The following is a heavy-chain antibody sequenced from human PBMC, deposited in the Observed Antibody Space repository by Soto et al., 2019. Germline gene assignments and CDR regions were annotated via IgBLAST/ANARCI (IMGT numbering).Heavy chain of an antibody. V-gene: IGHV4-30-4*01. CDR1: GGSISSGDYY. D-gene: IGHD5-18*01. CDR3: ARDVDTAMVGYFDY. Sequence: QVQLQESGPGLVKPSQTLSLTCTVSGGSISSGDYYWRWLRQPPVKGLEWIGYIYYIGSTYYTPSLTSRVTISLDTCKNQFSLKLSSVTAADTSVYYCARDVDTAMVGYFDYWGQGTLVTVSS. J-gene: IGHJ4*02. CDR2: IYYIGST.